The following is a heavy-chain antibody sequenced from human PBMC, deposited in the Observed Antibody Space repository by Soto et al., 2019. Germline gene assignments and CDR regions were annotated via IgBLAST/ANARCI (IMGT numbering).Heavy chain of an antibody. CDR2: ISPGSRYP. D-gene: IGHD2-15*01. Sequence: GGSLRLTGAGCGFTLGDSYVSWIRQAPGKGLEWLSYISPGSRYPAYADSVKGRFTISRDNAKRSLYLQMMSLTAEDTAIYYCVRGGGGGLFDPWGQGTMVTVSS. CDR3: VRGGGGGLFDP. V-gene: IGHV3-11*06. J-gene: IGHJ5*02. CDR1: GFTLGDSY.